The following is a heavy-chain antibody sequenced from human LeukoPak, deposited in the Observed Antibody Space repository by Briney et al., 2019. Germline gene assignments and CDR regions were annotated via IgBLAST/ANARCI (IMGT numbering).Heavy chain of an antibody. CDR1: GYTFTSYD. J-gene: IGHJ3*02. D-gene: IGHD3-22*01. CDR3: ARENYDSSGYYFAFDI. V-gene: IGHV1-8*03. CDR2: MNPNSGNT. Sequence: ASVKVSCKAPGYTFTSYDINWVRQATGQGLEWMGWMNPNSGNTGYAQKFQGRVTITRNTSISTAYMELSSLRSEDTAVYYCARENYDSSGYYFAFDIWGQGTMVTVSS.